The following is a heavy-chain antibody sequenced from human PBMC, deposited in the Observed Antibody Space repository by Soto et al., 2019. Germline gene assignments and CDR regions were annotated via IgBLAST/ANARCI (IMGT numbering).Heavy chain of an antibody. D-gene: IGHD6-6*01. Sequence: ASVKVSCKASGYTFTSYGISWVRQAPGQGLEWMGWISAYNGNTNYAQKLQGRVTITSDKSTSTAYMELGSLRSEDTAVDYCARGIAALPQHVQATRYLCYGMDAWGQGTTVPVSS. V-gene: IGHV1-18*04. CDR1: GYTFTSYG. CDR2: ISAYNGNT. J-gene: IGHJ6*02. CDR3: ARGIAALPQHVQATRYLCYGMDA.